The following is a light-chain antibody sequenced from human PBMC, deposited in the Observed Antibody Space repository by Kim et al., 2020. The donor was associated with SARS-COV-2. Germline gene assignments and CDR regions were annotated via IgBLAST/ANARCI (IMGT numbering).Light chain of an antibody. CDR1: RSISSN. J-gene: IGKJ1*01. Sequence: EIVMTQSPAALSVSPGERATLSCRASRSISSNLAWFQQRPGQAPRLLIYNASTRARATSVPARFSGSGSGTEFTLTISSLQSEDSAVYYCQQYNYLPSWTFGQGTKVDIK. CDR2: NAS. V-gene: IGKV3-15*01. CDR3: QQYNYLPSWT.